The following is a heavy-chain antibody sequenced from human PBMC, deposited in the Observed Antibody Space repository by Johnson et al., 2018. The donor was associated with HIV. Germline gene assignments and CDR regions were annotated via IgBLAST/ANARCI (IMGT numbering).Heavy chain of an antibody. Sequence: VQLVESGGDLVQPGGSLRLSCVGSGFTFSTNWMHWVRQAPGKGLVWISRINSDGRRTSSADSVTGRFTISGDNAKNTLYLQMDSLGAEDTAVYYCARVQLLADDVFNIWGQGTMVTVSS. CDR3: ARVQLLADDVFNI. D-gene: IGHD3-10*01. V-gene: IGHV3-74*02. CDR1: GFTFSTNW. J-gene: IGHJ3*02. CDR2: INSDGRRT.